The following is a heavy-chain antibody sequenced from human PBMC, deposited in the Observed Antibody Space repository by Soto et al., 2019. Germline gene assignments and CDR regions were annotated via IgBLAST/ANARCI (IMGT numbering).Heavy chain of an antibody. Sequence: GASVKVSCKASGYTFTNYDINWVRQAPGQGLEWMGWISAHNGNTNHAQKLQGRVTMTTDTSTSTAYMELRSLRSDDTAVYYCARGGVFFFAAPTNPFDYWGQGTLVTVSS. CDR1: GYTFTNYD. V-gene: IGHV1-18*01. CDR3: ARGGVFFFAAPTNPFDY. CDR2: ISAHNGNT. J-gene: IGHJ4*02. D-gene: IGHD3-10*01.